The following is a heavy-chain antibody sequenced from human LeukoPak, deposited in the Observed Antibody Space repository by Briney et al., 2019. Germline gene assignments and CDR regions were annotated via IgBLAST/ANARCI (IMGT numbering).Heavy chain of an antibody. CDR2: ITSSSNYI. J-gene: IGHJ4*02. Sequence: GGSLRLSCAASGFTFSSYNMNWVRQAPGKGLEWVSSITSSSNYIYYADSVKGRFTISRDNAKNSLYLQMNSLRAEDTAVYYCARDSGPGYSSSWYDYWGQGTLVTVSS. V-gene: IGHV3-21*01. CDR1: GFTFSSYN. D-gene: IGHD6-13*01. CDR3: ARDSGPGYSSSWYDY.